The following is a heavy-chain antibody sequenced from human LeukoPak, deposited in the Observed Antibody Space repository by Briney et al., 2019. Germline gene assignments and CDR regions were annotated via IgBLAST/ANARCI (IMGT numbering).Heavy chain of an antibody. D-gene: IGHD4-17*01. Sequence: SETLSLTCTVSGGSISSSSYYWGWIRQPPGKGLEWIGSIYYSGSTYYNPSLKSRVTISVDTSKNQFSLKLSSVTAADTAVYYCARLLYGAASWFDPWGQGTLVTVSS. J-gene: IGHJ5*02. CDR3: ARLLYGAASWFDP. CDR1: GGSISSSSYY. V-gene: IGHV4-39*01. CDR2: IYYSGST.